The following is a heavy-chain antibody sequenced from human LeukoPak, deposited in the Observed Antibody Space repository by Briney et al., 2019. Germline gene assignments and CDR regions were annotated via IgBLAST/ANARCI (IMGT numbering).Heavy chain of an antibody. J-gene: IGHJ4*02. CDR1: GGSISSSRYY. CDR2: IYYSGGT. Sequence: PSETLSLTCTVSGGSISSSRYYWGWIRQPPGKGLEWIGSIYYSGGTYYNPSLKSRVTISVDTSKNHFSLKLRSVTAADTAVYYCARLNDEFGVLIPSFDSWGQGTLVTVSS. D-gene: IGHD3-3*01. V-gene: IGHV4-39*02. CDR3: ARLNDEFGVLIPSFDS.